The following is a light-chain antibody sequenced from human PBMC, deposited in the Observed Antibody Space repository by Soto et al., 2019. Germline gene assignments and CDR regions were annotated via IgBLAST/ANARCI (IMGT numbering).Light chain of an antibody. CDR1: QSVSSTF. CDR3: QQYGSSPRT. V-gene: IGKV3-20*01. J-gene: IGKJ1*01. Sequence: EIVLTQSPGTLSLSPGERATLSCRASQSVSSTFLAWYQQKPGQAPRLLIFGVSNRATGIPERFSGSGSGTDFTLTISRLEPEDFAVYFRQQYGSSPRTFGQGTKVDIK. CDR2: GVS.